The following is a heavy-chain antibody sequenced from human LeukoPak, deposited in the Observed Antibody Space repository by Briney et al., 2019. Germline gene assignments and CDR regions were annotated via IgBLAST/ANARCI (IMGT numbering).Heavy chain of an antibody. D-gene: IGHD6-13*01. CDR2: ISSSGSTI. Sequence: GESLRLSCAASGFTFSSYEMNWVRQAPGKGLEWVSYISSSGSTIYYADSVKGRFTISRDNAKNSLYLQMNSLRAEDTAVYYCAREGLQVAAADYYYYYGMDVWGQGTTVTVSS. CDR3: AREGLQVAAADYYYYYGMDV. V-gene: IGHV3-48*03. CDR1: GFTFSSYE. J-gene: IGHJ6*02.